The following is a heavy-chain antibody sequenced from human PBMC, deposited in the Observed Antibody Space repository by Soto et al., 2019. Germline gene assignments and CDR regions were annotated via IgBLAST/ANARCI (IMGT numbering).Heavy chain of an antibody. CDR2: ISSDGRTT. CDR1: GLTLSTGW. Sequence: EVQLVESGGGLVQPGGSLRISCAAPGLTLSTGWMHWVRQTPGKGLVWVSRISSDGRTTNYADSVGGRFTVSWDNARNTLYLQMSSLRAEDTAVYYCTSGAAFRGQGILVTVSS. J-gene: IGHJ4*02. V-gene: IGHV3-74*01. D-gene: IGHD6-25*01. CDR3: TSGAAF.